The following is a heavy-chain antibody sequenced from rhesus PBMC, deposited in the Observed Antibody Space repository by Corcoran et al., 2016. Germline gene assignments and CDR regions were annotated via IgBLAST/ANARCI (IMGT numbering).Heavy chain of an antibody. J-gene: IGHJ4*01. Sequence: EVQLVESGGGLVQPGGSLRLSCTGSGFTFSSYYMYWVRQAAGKGVDWVAGMKTGGGSTWYTDSVKGRFTSSKENAKNTLYLQMDSLRAEDTAVYYCAKAQYSNYGVDYWGQGVLVTVSS. CDR1: GFTFSSYY. CDR2: MKTGGGST. CDR3: AKAQYSNYGVDY. V-gene: IGHV3-8*01. D-gene: IGHD4-23*01.